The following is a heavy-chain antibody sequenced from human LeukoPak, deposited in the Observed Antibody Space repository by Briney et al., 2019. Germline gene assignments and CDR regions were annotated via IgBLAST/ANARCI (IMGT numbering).Heavy chain of an antibody. V-gene: IGHV1-18*01. J-gene: IGHJ4*02. CDR1: GYTFSSYG. Sequence: ASVKISCKASGYTFSSYGISWVRQAPGQGLEWMGWISPYNGNTNSAPKLQGRITMTTDTSTSTAYMELRSLRSDDTAVYYCARDERDSCGGDCYYFDYWGQGTLVTVSS. CDR2: ISPYNGNT. CDR3: ARDERDSCGGDCYYFDY. D-gene: IGHD2-21*02.